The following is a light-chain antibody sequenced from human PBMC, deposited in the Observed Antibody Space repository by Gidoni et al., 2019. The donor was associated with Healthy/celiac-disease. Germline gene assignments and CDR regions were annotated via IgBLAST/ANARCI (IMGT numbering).Light chain of an antibody. CDR1: QSLLHSNGYNY. CDR3: MQALQTPLT. CDR2: LGS. J-gene: IGKJ4*01. Sequence: DIVMTQSPLSLLVTPGEPASISCRSSQSLLHSNGYNYLDWYLQKPGQSPQLLIYLGSNRASGVPDRCSGSGSGTDCTLKISRVEAEDVGVYYCMQALQTPLTFGGGTKVEIK. V-gene: IGKV2-28*01.